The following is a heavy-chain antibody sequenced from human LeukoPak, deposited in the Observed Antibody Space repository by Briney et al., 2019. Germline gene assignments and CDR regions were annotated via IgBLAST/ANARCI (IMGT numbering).Heavy chain of an antibody. J-gene: IGHJ4*02. CDR1: GGSFSGYY. CDR2: INHSGST. V-gene: IGHV4-34*01. CDR3: ARGWGSTSCSDY. D-gene: IGHD2-2*01. Sequence: SETLSLTCAVYGGSFSGYYWSWIRQPPGKGLEWIGEINHSGSTNYNPSLKSRVTISVDTSKNQFSLKLSSVTAADTAVYYCARGWGSTSCSDYWGQGTLSPSPQ.